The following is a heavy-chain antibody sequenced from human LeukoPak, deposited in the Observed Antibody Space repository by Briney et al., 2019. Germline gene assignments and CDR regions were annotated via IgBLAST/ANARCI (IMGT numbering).Heavy chain of an antibody. CDR1: GFTFSSYA. CDR2: ISGSGGST. D-gene: IGHD3-9*01. V-gene: IGHV3-23*01. CDR3: AKVSDYDILTGYPYYFDY. Sequence: PGGSLRLSCAAPGFTFSSYATSWVRQAPGKGLEWVSAISGSGGSTYYADSVKGRFTISRDNSKNTLYLQMNSLRAEDTAVYYCAKVSDYDILTGYPYYFDYWGQGTLVTVSS. J-gene: IGHJ4*02.